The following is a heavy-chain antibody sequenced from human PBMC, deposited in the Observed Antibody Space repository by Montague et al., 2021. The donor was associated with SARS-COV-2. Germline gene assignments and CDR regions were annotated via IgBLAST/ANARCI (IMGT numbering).Heavy chain of an antibody. CDR2: INYSGKT. D-gene: IGHD6-19*01. CDR3: ARRAQWQLSWFFDL. V-gene: IGHV4-39*01. CDR1: GGSISSGTYY. J-gene: IGHJ2*01. Sequence: SETLSLTCTVSGGSISSGTYYWGWVRQPPGKGLEWIGTINYSGKTYYNPSLKSRVTISVDTSKNQFSLKVTSVNAADTAVYCCARRAQWQLSWFFDLWGRGTLVTVSS.